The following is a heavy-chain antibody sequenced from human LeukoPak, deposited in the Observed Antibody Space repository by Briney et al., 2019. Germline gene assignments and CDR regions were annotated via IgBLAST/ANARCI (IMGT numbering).Heavy chain of an antibody. J-gene: IGHJ4*02. Sequence: SQTLSLTCAISGDSVSRKSAAWSWIRQSPSRGLEWLGRTYYRSKWYNDYAESVKSRISINSDTSKNQFSLQLNSVTLEDTAVYYCARDQGALNSWGQGTLVTVSS. V-gene: IGHV6-1*01. CDR1: GDSVSRKSAA. CDR3: ARDQGALNS. D-gene: IGHD3-16*01. CDR2: TYYRSKWYN.